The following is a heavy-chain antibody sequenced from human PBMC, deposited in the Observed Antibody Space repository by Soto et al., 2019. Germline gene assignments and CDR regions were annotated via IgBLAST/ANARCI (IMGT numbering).Heavy chain of an antibody. J-gene: IGHJ3*02. D-gene: IGHD6-13*01. CDR3: ARSGIAAAGTSHAFDI. Sequence: PGGSLRLSCAASGFTFSSYWMHWVRQAPGKGLVWVSRINSDGSSTSYADSVKGRFTISRDNAKNTLYLQMNSLRAEDTAVYYCARSGIAAAGTSHAFDIWGQGTMVTVSS. CDR2: INSDGSST. CDR1: GFTFSSYW. V-gene: IGHV3-74*01.